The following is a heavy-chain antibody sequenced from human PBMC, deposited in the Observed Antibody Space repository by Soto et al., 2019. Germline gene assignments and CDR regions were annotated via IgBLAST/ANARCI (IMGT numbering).Heavy chain of an antibody. CDR1: GGSIRTGGYS. CDR3: AREDYGDYGGYFDY. J-gene: IGHJ4*02. CDR2: TYHSGNP. D-gene: IGHD4-17*01. Sequence: QLQLQESGSGLVKPSQTLSLTCTVSGGSIRTGGYSWSWIRQPPGKGLEWIGNTYHSGNPYYNPSRKSRVTISVDGSKNQLSLKVSSVTAADTAVYYCAREDYGDYGGYFDYWGQGSLVTVSS. V-gene: IGHV4-30-2*01.